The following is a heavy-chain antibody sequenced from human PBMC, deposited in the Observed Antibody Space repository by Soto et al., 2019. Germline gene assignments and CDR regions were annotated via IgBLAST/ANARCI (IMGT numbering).Heavy chain of an antibody. CDR2: ISYDGSNK. D-gene: IGHD6-13*01. J-gene: IGHJ4*02. Sequence: GGSLRLSCAASGFTFSSYAMHWVCQAPGKGLEWVAVISYDGSNKYYADSVKGRFTISRDNSKNTLYLQMNSLRAEDTAVYYCARDRGGQQLGPIDYWGQGTLVTVSS. V-gene: IGHV3-30-3*01. CDR1: GFTFSSYA. CDR3: ARDRGGQQLGPIDY.